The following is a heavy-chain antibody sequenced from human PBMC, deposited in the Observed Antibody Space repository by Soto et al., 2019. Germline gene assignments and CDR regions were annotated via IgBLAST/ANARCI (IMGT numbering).Heavy chain of an antibody. D-gene: IGHD2-15*01. CDR2: INPNSGGT. CDR3: ARELLYCSGGSCYPNYYYYYGMDV. V-gene: IGHV1-2*04. J-gene: IGHJ6*02. CDR1: GYTFTGYY. Sequence: ASVKVSFKASGYTFTGYYMHWVRQAPGQGLEWMGWINPNSGGTNYAQKFQGWVTMTRDTSISTAYMELSRLRSDDTAVYYCARELLYCSGGSCYPNYYYYYGMDVWGQGTTVTVSS.